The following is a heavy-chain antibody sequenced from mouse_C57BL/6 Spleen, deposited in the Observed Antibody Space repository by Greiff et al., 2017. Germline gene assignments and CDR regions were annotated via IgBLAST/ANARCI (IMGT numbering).Heavy chain of an antibody. Sequence: QVQLQQPGAELVKPGASVKLSCKASGYTFTSYWMHWVKQRPGQGLEWIGMIHPNSGSTNYNEKFKSKATLTVDKSSSTAYMQLSSLTSEDSAVYYCARGGFPITTVVVNYAMDYWGQGTSVTVSS. CDR2: IHPNSGST. CDR1: GYTFTSYW. CDR3: ARGGFPITTVVVNYAMDY. J-gene: IGHJ4*01. V-gene: IGHV1-64*01. D-gene: IGHD1-1*01.